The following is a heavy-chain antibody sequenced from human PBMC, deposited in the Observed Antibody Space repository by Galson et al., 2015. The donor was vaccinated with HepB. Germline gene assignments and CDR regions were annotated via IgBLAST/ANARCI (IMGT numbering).Heavy chain of an antibody. D-gene: IGHD3-22*01. V-gene: IGHV3-7*01. J-gene: IGHJ5*02. CDR3: ARAGDRSGYFQLRWFDP. CDR1: GFTLSNSA. CDR2: IKHDGSET. Sequence: SLRLSCAASGFTLSNSAMHWVRQAPGKGLEWVANIKHDGSETWYVDSMRGRFTISRDNAKNSLYLQMNSLRDEDTAVYYCARAGDRSGYFQLRWFDPWGQGTLVTASS.